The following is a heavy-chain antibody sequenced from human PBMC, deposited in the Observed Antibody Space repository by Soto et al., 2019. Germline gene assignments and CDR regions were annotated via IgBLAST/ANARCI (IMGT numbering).Heavy chain of an antibody. CDR1: GFTFSSYS. J-gene: IGHJ4*02. CDR3: ARDHEGYSNMNDY. Sequence: GGSLRLSCAASGFTFSSYSMNWVRQAPGKGLEWVSSISSSSYIYYADSVKGRFTISRDNAKNSLYLQMNSLRAEDTAVYYCARDHEGYSNMNDYWGQGTLVTVSS. D-gene: IGHD4-4*01. V-gene: IGHV3-21*01. CDR2: ISSSSYI.